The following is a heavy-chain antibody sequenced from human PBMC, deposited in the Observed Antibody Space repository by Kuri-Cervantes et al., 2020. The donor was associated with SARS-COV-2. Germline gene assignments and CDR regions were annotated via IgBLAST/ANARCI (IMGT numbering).Heavy chain of an antibody. Sequence: SVKVSCKTSGGTFDNFGLSWVRQAPGQGLEWMGGIVPVLLIPNYSQKFQGRLTITADTSTSTAYMELRSLRSDDTAVYYCARGQLPPYYYYYGMDVWGQGTTVTVSS. CDR2: IVPVLLIP. V-gene: IGHV1-69*10. D-gene: IGHD2-2*01. J-gene: IGHJ6*02. CDR1: GGTFDNFG. CDR3: ARGQLPPYYYYYGMDV.